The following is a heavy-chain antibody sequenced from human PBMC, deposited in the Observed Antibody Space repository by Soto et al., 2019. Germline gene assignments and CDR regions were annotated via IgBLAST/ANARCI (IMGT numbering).Heavy chain of an antibody. D-gene: IGHD6-6*01. J-gene: IGHJ4*02. Sequence: SGPALVNPTQTLTLTCTFSGFSLITIGMCVSWIRQPPGKALEWLALIDWDDDKYYSTSLKTRLTISKDTSKNQVVLTMTNMDPVDTATYYCARVVEYSSSSAVWVNFDYWGQGTLVTVSS. CDR3: ARVVEYSSSSAVWVNFDY. CDR2: IDWDDDK. CDR1: GFSLITIGMC. V-gene: IGHV2-70*01.